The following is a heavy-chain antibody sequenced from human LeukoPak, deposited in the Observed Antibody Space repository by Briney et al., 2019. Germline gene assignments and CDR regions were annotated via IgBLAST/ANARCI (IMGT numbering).Heavy chain of an antibody. V-gene: IGHV4-59*10. CDR2: IYASGST. Sequence: PSETLSLTCAVYGGSFSGYYWSWIRQPPGKGLEWIGRIYASGSTDYKPSLKSRVTMSVDTSKNQFSLKLSSVTAADTAVYYCARGAGGAMNHDYWGQGTLVTVSS. CDR3: ARGAGGAMNHDY. D-gene: IGHD3-16*01. CDR1: GGSFSGYY. J-gene: IGHJ4*02.